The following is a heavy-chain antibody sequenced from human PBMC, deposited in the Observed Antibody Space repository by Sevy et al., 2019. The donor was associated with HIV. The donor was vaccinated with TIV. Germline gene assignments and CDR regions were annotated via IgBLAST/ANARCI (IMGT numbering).Heavy chain of an antibody. V-gene: IGHV3-30*02. CDR3: ARGQGLDY. CDR2: IRYDGNEK. CDR1: GFIFSSYG. J-gene: IGHJ4*02. Sequence: GGSLRLSCAASGFIFSSYGMHWVRQAPGKGLDWVAFIRYDGNEKYFADSVRGRFTISRDNSKNTLYLQMNKLGSEDTAVYYCARGQGLDYWGQGTLVTVSS.